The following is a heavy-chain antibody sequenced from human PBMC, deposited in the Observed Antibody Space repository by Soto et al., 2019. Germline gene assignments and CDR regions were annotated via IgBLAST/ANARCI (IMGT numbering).Heavy chain of an antibody. CDR3: IKDIEAGGAGC. CDR2: IILSSGHI. J-gene: IGHJ4*02. D-gene: IGHD3-16*01. Sequence: EVQLVESGGGLVQPGRSLRLSCAASGFTSDDHGMHWVRQAPGKGLEWVSGIILSSGHIDYAESVKGRFTISRDNAKNSLYLKMTMLRPADTALYYCIKDIEAGGAGCWAQGTLVTVSS. V-gene: IGHV3-9*02. CDR1: GFTSDDHG.